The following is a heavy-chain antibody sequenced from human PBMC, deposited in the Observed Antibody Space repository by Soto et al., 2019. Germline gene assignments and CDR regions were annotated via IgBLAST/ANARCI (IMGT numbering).Heavy chain of an antibody. CDR3: AKSTLELPDYMDV. CDR2: ISGSGGST. J-gene: IGHJ6*03. CDR1: GFTFSSYA. D-gene: IGHD1-7*01. Sequence: EVQLLESGGGLVQPGGSLRLSCAASGFTFSSYAMSWVRQAPGKGLEWVSAISGSGGSTYYADSVKGRFTISRDNSNNSLYLQMNSLRAEDTVVYYCAKSTLELPDYMDVWGKGTTVTVSS. V-gene: IGHV3-23*01.